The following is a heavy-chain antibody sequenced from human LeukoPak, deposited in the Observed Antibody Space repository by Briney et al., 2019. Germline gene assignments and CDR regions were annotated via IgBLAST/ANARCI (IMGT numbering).Heavy chain of an antibody. D-gene: IGHD3-10*01. CDR2: IYSSGST. V-gene: IGHV4-4*07. CDR3: ARVRADYYGSGSHYKVWFDP. CDR1: GGSISSYY. Sequence: KSSETLSLTCTVSGGSISSYYWSWIRQPAGKGLEWIGRIYSSGSTNYNPSLKSRVTMSVDTSKNQFSLELSSVTAADTAVYFCARVRADYYGSGSHYKVWFDPWGQGTLVTVSS. J-gene: IGHJ5*02.